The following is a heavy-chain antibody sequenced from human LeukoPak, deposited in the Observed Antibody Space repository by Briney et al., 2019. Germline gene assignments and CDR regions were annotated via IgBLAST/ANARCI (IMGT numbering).Heavy chain of an antibody. J-gene: IGHJ4*02. CDR2: IYYSGST. D-gene: IGHD3-22*01. Sequence: PSETLSLTCTVSGGSISSYYWSWIRQPPGKGLEWIGYIYYSGSTNYNPSLKNRVTISVDTSKSQFSLKLSSVTAADTAVYYCARAQNYYDSSGYYFWGQGTLVTVSS. CDR3: ARAQNYYDSSGYYF. CDR1: GGSISSYY. V-gene: IGHV4-59*01.